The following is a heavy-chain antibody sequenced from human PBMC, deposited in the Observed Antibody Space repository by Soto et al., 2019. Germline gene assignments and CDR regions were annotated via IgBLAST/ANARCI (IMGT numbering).Heavy chain of an antibody. CDR1: GFTFDDYA. Sequence: PGGSLRLSCATSGFTFDDYAMSWFRQAPGKGLELVGFIRSKSNGGTTEYAASVKGRFTISRDDSRNIAYLQMNSLKTEDTAVYYCAMDTSVYNYYFDHWGQGT. V-gene: IGHV3-49*03. CDR2: IRSKSNGGTT. J-gene: IGHJ4*02. CDR3: AMDTSVYNYYFDH. D-gene: IGHD3-22*01.